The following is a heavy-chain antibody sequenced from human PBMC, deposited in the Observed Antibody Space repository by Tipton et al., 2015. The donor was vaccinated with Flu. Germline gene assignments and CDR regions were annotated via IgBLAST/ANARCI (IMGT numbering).Heavy chain of an antibody. Sequence: TLSLTCTVSGGSISSYYWSWIRQPAGKGLEWIGRIYYSGSTYYNPSLKSRVTISVDTSKNQFSLKLSSVAAADTAVYYCARRVVVPAAIYFDYWGQGTLVTVSS. J-gene: IGHJ4*02. D-gene: IGHD2-2*01. V-gene: IGHV4-4*07. CDR2: IYYSGST. CDR1: GGSISSYY. CDR3: ARRVVVPAAIYFDY.